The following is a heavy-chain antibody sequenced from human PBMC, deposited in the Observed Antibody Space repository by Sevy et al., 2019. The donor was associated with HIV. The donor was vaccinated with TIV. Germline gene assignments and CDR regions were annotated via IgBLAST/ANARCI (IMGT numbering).Heavy chain of an antibody. CDR2: IQYDGSHK. J-gene: IGHJ4*02. CDR1: GFTFSNFG. Sequence: GGSLRLSCAASGFTFSNFGMHWVRQAPGKGLEWVSFIQYDGSHKYYTYSVKGRLTISRDNSKNTLYLQMNSLRAEDTAVYYRVKEGGMTGTGGDCWGQGTLATVSS. V-gene: IGHV3-30*02. CDR3: VKEGGMTGTGGDC. D-gene: IGHD1-20*01.